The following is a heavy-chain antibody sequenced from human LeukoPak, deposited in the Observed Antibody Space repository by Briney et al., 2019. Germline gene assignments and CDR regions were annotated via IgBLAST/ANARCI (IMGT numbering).Heavy chain of an antibody. CDR3: TREGCSGGSCNWYFDL. CDR1: GFTFGDYA. Sequence: GSLRLSCTASGFTFGDYAMSWFRQAPGKGLEWVGFIRSKAYGGTTEYAASVKGRFTISRDDSKSIAYLQMNSLKTEDTAVYYCTREGCSGGSCNWYFDLWGRGTLVTVSS. V-gene: IGHV3-49*03. J-gene: IGHJ2*01. CDR2: IRSKAYGGTT. D-gene: IGHD2-15*01.